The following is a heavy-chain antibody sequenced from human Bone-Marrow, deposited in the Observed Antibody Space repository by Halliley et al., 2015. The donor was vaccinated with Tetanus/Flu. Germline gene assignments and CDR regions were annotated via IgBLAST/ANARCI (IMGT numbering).Heavy chain of an antibody. CDR3: ASGLSKFDP. CDR2: FYHSGST. V-gene: IGHV4-61*10. Sequence: GEGLEWIGYFYHSGSTKSNPSLQSRVTISADTSKNLFSLKLKSVTAADTAVYYCASGLSKFDPWGQGTLVTVSS. D-gene: IGHD2-21*02. J-gene: IGHJ5*02.